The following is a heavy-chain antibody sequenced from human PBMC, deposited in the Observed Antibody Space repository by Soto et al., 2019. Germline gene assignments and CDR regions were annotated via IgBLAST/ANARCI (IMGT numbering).Heavy chain of an antibody. CDR1: GYSFTTYR. Sequence: GESLKISCKGSGYSFTTYRIGWIRQMPGKGLEWMGIIYPGDSETRYSPSFQGQVTISADKSNTTAYLQWSGLKASDTAMYYCARWIQLWSGMDVWGQGTTVTVSS. CDR2: IYPGDSET. J-gene: IGHJ6*02. D-gene: IGHD5-18*01. V-gene: IGHV5-51*01. CDR3: ARWIQLWSGMDV.